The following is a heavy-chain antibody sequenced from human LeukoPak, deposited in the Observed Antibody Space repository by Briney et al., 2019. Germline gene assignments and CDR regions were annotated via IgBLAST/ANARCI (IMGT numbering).Heavy chain of an antibody. V-gene: IGHV1-46*01. Sequence: ASVKVSCKASGHTFTSYYMHWVRQAPGQGLEWMGIINPSGGSTSYAQKFQGRVTMTRDTSTSTVYMELSSLRSEDTAVYYCARDGGLSAVRGVHDAFDIWGQGTMVTVSS. D-gene: IGHD3-10*01. CDR3: ARDGGLSAVRGVHDAFDI. J-gene: IGHJ3*02. CDR1: GHTFTSYY. CDR2: INPSGGST.